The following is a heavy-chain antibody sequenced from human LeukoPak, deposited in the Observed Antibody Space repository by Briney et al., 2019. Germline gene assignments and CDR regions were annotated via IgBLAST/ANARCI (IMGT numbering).Heavy chain of an antibody. J-gene: IGHJ4*02. CDR2: ISYDGSNK. D-gene: IGHD6-19*01. CDR3: ARVGLSGGWSDY. Sequence: GGSLRLSCAASGFTFSSYGMHWVRQAPGKGLEWVAVISYDGSNKYYEDSVKGRFTISRDNSKDTLYLEMNSLRAEDTAVYYCARVGLSGGWSDYWGQGTLVAVSS. V-gene: IGHV3-30*03. CDR1: GFTFSSYG.